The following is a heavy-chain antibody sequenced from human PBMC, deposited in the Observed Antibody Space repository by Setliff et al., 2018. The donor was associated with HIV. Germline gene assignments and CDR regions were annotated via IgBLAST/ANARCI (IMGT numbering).Heavy chain of an antibody. V-gene: IGHV3-21*04. CDR3: ASQGVVVTTRGHHYYGLNV. CDR2: ITGSSSYI. Sequence: GGSLRLSCAASGFTFRSFAMSWVRQAPGKGLEWVSTITGSSSYIEYTDSVRGRFTISRDNAKNSLYLQMNSLRAEDTAVYYCASQGVVVTTRGHHYYGLNVWGQGTTVTVSS. D-gene: IGHD2-15*01. J-gene: IGHJ6*02. CDR1: GFTFRSFA.